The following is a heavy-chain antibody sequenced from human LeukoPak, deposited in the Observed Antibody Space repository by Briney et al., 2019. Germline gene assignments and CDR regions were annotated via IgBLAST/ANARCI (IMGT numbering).Heavy chain of an antibody. V-gene: IGHV1-18*01. CDR2: ISAYSGNT. Sequence: ASVKVSCKASGYTFASYGISWARQAPGQGLEWMGWISAYSGNTNYAQKLQGRVTMTTDTSTSTAYMELRSLRSDDTAVYYCARGQAVAGTPYYFDYWGQGTLVTVSS. D-gene: IGHD6-19*01. CDR3: ARGQAVAGTPYYFDY. CDR1: GYTFASYG. J-gene: IGHJ4*02.